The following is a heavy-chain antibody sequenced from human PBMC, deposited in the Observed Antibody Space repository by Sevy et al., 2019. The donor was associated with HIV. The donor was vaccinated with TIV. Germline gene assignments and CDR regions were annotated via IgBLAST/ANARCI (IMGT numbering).Heavy chain of an antibody. CDR2: ISWNSGSI. CDR1: GFTFDDYA. J-gene: IGHJ6*02. Sequence: GGCLRLSCAASGFTFDDYAMHWVRQAPGKGLEWVSGISWNSGSIGYADSVKGRFTISRDNAKNSLYLQMNSLRAEDTALYYCAKDPMGLAVAGTGYYYYGMDVWGQGTKVTVSS. D-gene: IGHD6-19*01. CDR3: AKDPMGLAVAGTGYYYYGMDV. V-gene: IGHV3-9*01.